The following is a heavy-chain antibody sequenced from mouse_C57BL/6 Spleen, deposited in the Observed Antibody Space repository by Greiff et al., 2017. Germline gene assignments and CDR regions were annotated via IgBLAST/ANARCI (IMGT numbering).Heavy chain of an antibody. CDR1: GFTFTDYY. CDR2: IRNKANGYTT. CDR3: ARSHYDDGSSRGYIDV. J-gene: IGHJ1*03. Sequence: EVQLVESGGGLVQPGGSLSLSCAASGFTFTDYYMSWVRQPPGKALEWLGFIRNKANGYTTEYSSSVKGRFTFSRDNSQSILYLQMNALRAEDSATYCCARSHYDDGSSRGYIDVWGTGTTVTVSS. V-gene: IGHV7-3*01. D-gene: IGHD1-1*01.